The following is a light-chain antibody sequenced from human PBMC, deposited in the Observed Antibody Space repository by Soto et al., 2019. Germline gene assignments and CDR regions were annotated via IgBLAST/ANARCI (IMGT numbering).Light chain of an antibody. J-gene: IGKJ1*01. CDR1: QSVGSW. V-gene: IGKV1-5*03. Sequence: DIQLTQSPSTLSPSVGDRVTITCRASQSVGSWLAWFQQKPGKAPNLLIYKASSLESGVPSRFSGSGSGTEFTLTISSLQPDDFATYYCQQYNGYFRTFGQGTKVEIK. CDR2: KAS. CDR3: QQYNGYFRT.